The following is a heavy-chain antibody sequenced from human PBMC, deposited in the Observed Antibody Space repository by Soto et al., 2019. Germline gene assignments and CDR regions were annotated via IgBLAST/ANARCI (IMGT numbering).Heavy chain of an antibody. D-gene: IGHD1-26*01. Sequence: QVQLVQSGSEVKKPGASVRVTCKASGYTFRNYGISWVREAPGQGLEWMGWVSAYNRNSNYAQKFEDRVIMTAETATSTAYLELRGLRSDDTAIYYCARDRQWEPLLYWGQGTLVTVSS. CDR2: VSAYNRNS. CDR1: GYTFRNYG. J-gene: IGHJ4*02. CDR3: ARDRQWEPLLY. V-gene: IGHV1-18*01.